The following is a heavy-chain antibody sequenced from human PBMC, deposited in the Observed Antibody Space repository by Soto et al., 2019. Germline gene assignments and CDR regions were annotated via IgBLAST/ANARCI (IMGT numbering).Heavy chain of an antibody. Sequence: PSETLSLTCAVSGGSISSGGYSWSWIRQPPGKGLEWIGYIYHSGSTYYNPSLESRVTISVDRSKNQFSLKLSSVTAADTAVYYCARAFHHTIFGAYYYYGMDVWGQGTTVTVSS. J-gene: IGHJ6*02. CDR1: GGSISSGGYS. D-gene: IGHD3-3*01. CDR3: ARAFHHTIFGAYYYYGMDV. V-gene: IGHV4-30-2*01. CDR2: IYHSGST.